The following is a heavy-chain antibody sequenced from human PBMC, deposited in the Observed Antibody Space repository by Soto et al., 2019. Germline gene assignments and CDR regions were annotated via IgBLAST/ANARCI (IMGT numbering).Heavy chain of an antibody. V-gene: IGHV3-11*01. CDR1: GFPFSDYY. D-gene: IGHD3-22*01. J-gene: IGHJ4*02. CDR2: ISSSGSTI. Sequence: PWGSLVLGCAASGFPFSDYYMSWIRQAPGKGLDWVSYISSSGSTIYYADSVNGRFTISRDNAKNSLYLQMNSLRAEDTAVYYCARARDSSGYYFDYWGQGTMVTVSS. CDR3: ARARDSSGYYFDY.